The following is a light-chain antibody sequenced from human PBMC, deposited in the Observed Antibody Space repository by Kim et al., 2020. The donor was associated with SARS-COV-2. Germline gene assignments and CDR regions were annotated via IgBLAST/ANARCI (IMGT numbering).Light chain of an antibody. V-gene: IGLV2-14*03. J-gene: IGLJ3*02. CDR1: SSDVGGYNY. CDR3: TSYTGTSWV. CDR2: DVR. Sequence: PGQAITISGTGTSSDVGGYNYVTWYQQHPDKAPKLMIYDVRSRPSGVSNRFSGSKSSNTASLTISGLQAEDEADYYCTSYTGTSWVFGGGTKVTVL.